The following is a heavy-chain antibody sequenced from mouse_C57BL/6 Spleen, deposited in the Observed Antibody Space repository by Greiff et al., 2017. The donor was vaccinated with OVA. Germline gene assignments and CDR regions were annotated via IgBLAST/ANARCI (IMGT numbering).Heavy chain of an antibody. J-gene: IGHJ2*01. CDR1: GFTFSDYY. CDR2: ISNGGGST. Sequence: EVMLVESGGGLVQPGGSLKLSCAASGFTFSDYYMYWVRQTPEKRLEWVAYISNGGGSTYYPDTVQGRFTISRDNAKNTLYLQMSRLKAEDTAMYYCARRSEGNLYFDCWGQGTTLTVSS. CDR3: ARRSEGNLYFDC. V-gene: IGHV5-12*01. D-gene: IGHD2-1*01.